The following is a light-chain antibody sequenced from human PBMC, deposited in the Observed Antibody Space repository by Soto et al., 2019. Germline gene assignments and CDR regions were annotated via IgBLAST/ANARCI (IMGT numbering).Light chain of an antibody. V-gene: IGKV1-5*01. J-gene: IGKJ1*01. Sequence: DIQMTQCPSTLYSSVGDRVTITCRASQSITNWLAWYQQKPGKAPKLLIYDASSLDSGVPSRFSGSGSGTEFTLTISRLQTDDFATYYCQQYNSYPWTFGQGTKVDIK. CDR2: DAS. CDR1: QSITNW. CDR3: QQYNSYPWT.